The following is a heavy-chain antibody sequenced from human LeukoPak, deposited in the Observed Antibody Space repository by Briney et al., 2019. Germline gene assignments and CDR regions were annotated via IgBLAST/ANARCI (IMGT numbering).Heavy chain of an antibody. CDR3: ARMTYYYDSSGSHYFDY. Sequence: GGSLRLSCAASGFIFSTYAMSWVRQAPGKGLEWVSSISHSGGNTYYADSVKGRFTISRDNSKNTLYLQMNSLSAEDTAVYYCARMTYYYDSSGSHYFDYWGQGTLVTVSS. V-gene: IGHV3-23*01. D-gene: IGHD3-22*01. J-gene: IGHJ4*02. CDR1: GFIFSTYA. CDR2: ISHSGGNT.